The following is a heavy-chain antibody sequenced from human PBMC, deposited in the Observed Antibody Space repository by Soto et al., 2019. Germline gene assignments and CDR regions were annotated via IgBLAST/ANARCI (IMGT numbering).Heavy chain of an antibody. CDR1: GGSFSGYY. CDR3: ARTRIAVAGKAWYFDL. CDR2: IYYSGST. V-gene: IGHV4-59*01. Sequence: PSETLSLTCAVYGGSFSGYYWSWIRQHPGKGLEWIGYIYYSGSTNYNPSLKSRVTISVDTSKNQFSLKLSSVTAADTAVYYCARTRIAVAGKAWYFDLWGRGTLVTVSS. J-gene: IGHJ2*01. D-gene: IGHD6-19*01.